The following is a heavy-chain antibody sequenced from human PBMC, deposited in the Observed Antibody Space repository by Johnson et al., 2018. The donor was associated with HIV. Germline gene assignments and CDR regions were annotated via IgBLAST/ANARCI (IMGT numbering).Heavy chain of an antibody. CDR1: GFTVSSKY. D-gene: IGHD2-2*01. V-gene: IGHV3-66*01. CDR3: ARDPSGCSSTSCYEFDAFDI. Sequence: VQLVESGGGLVQPGGSLRLSCAASGFTVSSKYMSWVRQAPGKGLEWVSVIYSGGSTYYADSVKGRFTISRDNSKNTLYLQMNSLRAEETAVYYCARDPSGCSSTSCYEFDAFDIWGQGTMVTVSS. CDR2: IYSGGST. J-gene: IGHJ3*02.